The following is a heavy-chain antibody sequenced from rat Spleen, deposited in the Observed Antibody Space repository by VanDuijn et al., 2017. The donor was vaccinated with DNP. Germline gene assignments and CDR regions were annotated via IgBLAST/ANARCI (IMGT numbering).Heavy chain of an antibody. CDR3: ARYDIATTPGWFAY. V-gene: IGHV3-1*01. CDR1: GYSITSNY. D-gene: IGHD1-5*01. J-gene: IGHJ3*01. CDR2: ISYSGST. Sequence: EVQLQESGPGLVKPSQSLSLTCSVTGYSITSNYWGWIRKFPGNKMEWMAYISYSGSTGYNPSLRSRISITRDTSKNELFLQLNSVTTEDTAVYSCARYDIATTPGWFAYWGQGTLIDVSS.